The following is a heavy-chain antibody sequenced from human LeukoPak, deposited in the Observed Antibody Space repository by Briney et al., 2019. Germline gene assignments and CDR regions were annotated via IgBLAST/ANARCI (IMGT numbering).Heavy chain of an antibody. CDR3: ASSVWFGGGFDY. D-gene: IGHD3-10*01. CDR1: GFTFSSYG. V-gene: IGHV3-30*03. J-gene: IGHJ4*02. CDR2: ISYDGSNK. Sequence: GRSLRLSCAASGFTFSSYGMHWVRQAPGKGLEWVAVISYDGSNKYYADSVKGRFTISRDNSKNTLYLQMNSLRAEDTAVYYCASSVWFGGGFDYWGQGTLVTVSS.